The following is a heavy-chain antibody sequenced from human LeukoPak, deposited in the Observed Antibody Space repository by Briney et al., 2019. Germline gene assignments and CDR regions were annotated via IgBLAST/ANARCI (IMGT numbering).Heavy chain of an antibody. D-gene: IGHD3-22*01. Sequence: SETLSLTCTVSGGSISNYYRSWIRQPPGKGLEWIGYVDDTGSTNYNPSLKPRVSISEDTSNNQLSLNLSSVTAADTAVYYCARHLKIVVRETVAFDIWGQGTMVTVSS. V-gene: IGHV4-59*08. CDR2: VDDTGST. CDR3: ARHLKIVVRETVAFDI. CDR1: GGSISNYY. J-gene: IGHJ3*02.